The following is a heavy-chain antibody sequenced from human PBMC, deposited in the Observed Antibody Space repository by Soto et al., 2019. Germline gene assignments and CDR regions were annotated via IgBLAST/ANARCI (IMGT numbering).Heavy chain of an antibody. Sequence: QLQLQESGSGLVKPSQTLSLTCAVSGGSISSGGYSWSWIRQPPGKGLEWIGYIYHSGSTYYNPSHKRRVTISVDRSKNQVSLKLSSVTGADTAVYYCDREWITIFGAPDAFDIWGQGTMVTVSS. D-gene: IGHD3-3*01. CDR2: IYHSGST. CDR1: GGSISSGGYS. V-gene: IGHV4-30-2*01. J-gene: IGHJ3*02. CDR3: DREWITIFGAPDAFDI.